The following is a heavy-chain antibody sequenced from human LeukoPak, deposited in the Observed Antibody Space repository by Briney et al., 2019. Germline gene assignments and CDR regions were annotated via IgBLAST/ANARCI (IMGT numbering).Heavy chain of an antibody. CDR2: NAGSSSR. CDR3: AKQRGALRENYYMDV. J-gene: IGHJ6*03. CDR1: GFSFSNYA. Sequence: GGSLRLSCLASGFSFSNYAMSWVRQAPGKGLEWVSNAGSSSRLYGDSVKGRFSVSRDNSKNTLYLQMNSLRADDTAVYYCAKQRGALRENYYMDVWGKGATVTVSS. V-gene: IGHV3-23*01.